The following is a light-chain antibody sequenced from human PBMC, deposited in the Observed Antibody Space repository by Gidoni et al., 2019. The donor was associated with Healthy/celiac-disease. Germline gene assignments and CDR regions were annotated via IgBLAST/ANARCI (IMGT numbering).Light chain of an antibody. CDR3: QQSYSTPVT. J-gene: IGKJ1*01. V-gene: IGKV1-39*01. Sequence: IQMTQSPSSLSASVGDRVTSTCRASQSISSYLNGYQQKPGKAPKLLIYAASSLQSGVPSRFSGSGSGTDFTLTISSLQPEDFATYYCQQSYSTPVTFGQGTKVEIK. CDR2: AAS. CDR1: QSISSY.